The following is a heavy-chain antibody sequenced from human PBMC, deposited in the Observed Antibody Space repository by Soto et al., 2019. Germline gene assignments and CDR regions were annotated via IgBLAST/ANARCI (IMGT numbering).Heavy chain of an antibody. D-gene: IGHD3-10*02. Sequence: GGSLRLSCAASGFTFSSFAMTWVRQAPGWGLEWVSAISGSGGTTYYADSVKGRFTISRDNSKNTLYLHMNSLRAEDTAVYYCAKDGPSYYVFELWGQGTLVTVSS. J-gene: IGHJ3*01. V-gene: IGHV3-23*01. CDR1: GFTFSSFA. CDR2: ISGSGGTT. CDR3: AKDGPSYYVFEL.